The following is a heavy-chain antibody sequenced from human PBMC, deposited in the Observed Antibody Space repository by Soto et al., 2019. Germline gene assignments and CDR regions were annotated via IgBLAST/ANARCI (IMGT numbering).Heavy chain of an antibody. CDR1: GFTFSSYD. CDR3: ARVSRGSGYYYYYYGMDV. D-gene: IGHD3-22*01. Sequence: EVQLVESGGGLVQPGGSLRLSCAASGFTFSSYDMHWVRQATGKGLEWVSAIGTAGDTYYPGSVKGRFTISRENAKNSLYLQMNSLRAEDTAVYYCARVSRGSGYYYYYYGMDVWGQGTTVTVSS. CDR2: IGTAGDT. V-gene: IGHV3-13*01. J-gene: IGHJ6*02.